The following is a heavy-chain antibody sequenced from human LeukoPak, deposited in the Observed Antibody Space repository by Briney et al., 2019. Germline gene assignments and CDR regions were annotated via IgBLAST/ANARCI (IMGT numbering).Heavy chain of an antibody. Sequence: PGGSLRLSCAASGFTFSSYSMNWVRQAPGKGLEWVSYISSSSSTIYYADSVKGRFTISRDNAKNSLYLQMNSLRAEDTAVYYCARDPNGYYDSSGYPSKDYWGQGTLVTVSS. CDR3: ARDPNGYYDSSGYPSKDY. CDR1: GFTFSSYS. D-gene: IGHD3-22*01. J-gene: IGHJ4*02. V-gene: IGHV3-48*01. CDR2: ISSSSSTI.